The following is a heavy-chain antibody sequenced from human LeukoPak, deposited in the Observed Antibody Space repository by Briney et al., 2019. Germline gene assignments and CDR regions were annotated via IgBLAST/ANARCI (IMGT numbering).Heavy chain of an antibody. J-gene: IGHJ4*02. CDR2: IYTRGST. D-gene: IGHD3-22*01. CDR1: GGSISSYY. V-gene: IGHV4-4*07. Sequence: PSETLSLTCTVSGGSISSYYWSWIRQPAGKGLEWIGRIYTRGSTNYNPSLKSRVTMSVDTSKNQFSLKLSSVTAADTAVYYCARGARPLHYYDSSGYYWGTERHYYFDYWGQGTLVTVSS. CDR3: ARGARPLHYYDSSGYYWGTERHYYFDY.